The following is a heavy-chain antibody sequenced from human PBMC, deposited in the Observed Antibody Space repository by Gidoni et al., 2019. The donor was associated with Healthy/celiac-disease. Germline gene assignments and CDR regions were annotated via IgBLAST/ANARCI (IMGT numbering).Heavy chain of an antibody. CDR1: GFTFGDYA. D-gene: IGHD3-10*01. CDR3: TREGYYGSGSYDI. Sequence: EVQLVESGGGLVQPGRPLRLSCTASGFTFGDYAMSWVRQAPGKGLEWVGFIRSKAYGGTTEYAASVKGRFTISRDDSKSIAYLQMNSLKTEDTAVYYCTREGYYGSGSYDIWGQGTLVTVSS. CDR2: IRSKAYGGTT. J-gene: IGHJ4*02. V-gene: IGHV3-49*04.